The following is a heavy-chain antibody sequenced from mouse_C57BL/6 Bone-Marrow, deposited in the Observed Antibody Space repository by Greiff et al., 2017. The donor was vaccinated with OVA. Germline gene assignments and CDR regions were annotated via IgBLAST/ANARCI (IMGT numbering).Heavy chain of an antibody. V-gene: IGHV3-6*01. J-gene: IGHJ2*01. Sequence: EVQLKESGPGLVKPSQSLSLSCSVSGYSITSCFFWYWIRQFPGNILEWMGYISYDGSNNYNPSLKNRISITRDTSKKQFFLKLNSVTTEDTATYYCARVGAWGQGTTLTVSS. CDR1: GYSITSCFF. CDR3: ARVGA. CDR2: ISYDGSN.